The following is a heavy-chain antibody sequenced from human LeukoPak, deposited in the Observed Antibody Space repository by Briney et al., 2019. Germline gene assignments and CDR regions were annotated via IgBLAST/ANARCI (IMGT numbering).Heavy chain of an antibody. Sequence: PTGSLRLSCAASGFTFSSYGMHWVRQAPGKGLEWVAVISYVGSNKYYADSVKGRFTIPRDNAQTTLYLQLNSLRAEDTAVYYCAKGEAYCGGDCPMKLGEGYYFDYWGEGTLVTVSS. CDR3: AKGEAYCGGDCPMKLGEGYYFDY. J-gene: IGHJ4*02. V-gene: IGHV3-30*18. CDR1: GFTFSSYG. D-gene: IGHD2-21*02. CDR2: ISYVGSNK.